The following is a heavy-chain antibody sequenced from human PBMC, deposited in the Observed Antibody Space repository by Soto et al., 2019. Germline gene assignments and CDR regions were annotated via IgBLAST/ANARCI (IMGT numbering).Heavy chain of an antibody. CDR2: ITGAGIT. V-gene: IGHV3-23*01. CDR1: GFTFGTYT. Sequence: GGSLRLSCVTSGFTFGTYTMSWVRQTPGKGLEWVSAITGAGITFYADTVRGRFTTSRDNSRNTLYLQMNSLIAEDTAMYYCTKDLGISRFTDYWGQGTLVTVSS. J-gene: IGHJ4*02. CDR3: TKDLGISRFTDY.